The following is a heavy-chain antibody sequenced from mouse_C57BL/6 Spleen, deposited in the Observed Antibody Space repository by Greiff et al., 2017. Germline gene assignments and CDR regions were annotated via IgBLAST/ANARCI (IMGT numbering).Heavy chain of an antibody. CDR1: GFNFSDYG. D-gene: IGHD4-1*01. Sequence: EVQGVESGGGLVKPGGSLKLSCAASGFNFSDYGMHWVRQAPEKGLEWVAYISSGSSTIYYAATVKGRFTFSRDNATNTLFLQMTSLRSEDTAMXYCARLTGTRVYDYWGQGTTLTVSS. CDR3: ARLTGTRVYDY. J-gene: IGHJ2*01. CDR2: ISSGSSTI. V-gene: IGHV5-17*01.